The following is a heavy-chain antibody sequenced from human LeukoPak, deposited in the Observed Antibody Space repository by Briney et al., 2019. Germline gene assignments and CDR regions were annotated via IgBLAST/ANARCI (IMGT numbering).Heavy chain of an antibody. D-gene: IGHD3-9*01. CDR1: GFTFSDYY. CDR2: ISSSGSTI. CDR3: ARDAPLYDILTGTFDY. J-gene: IGHJ4*02. V-gene: IGHV3-11*04. Sequence: GGSLRLSCAASGFTFSDYYMSWIRPAPGKGLEWVSYISSSGSTIYYADSVKGRFTISRDNAKNSLDLQMNSLRAEDTAVYYCARDAPLYDILTGTFDYWGQGTLVTVSS.